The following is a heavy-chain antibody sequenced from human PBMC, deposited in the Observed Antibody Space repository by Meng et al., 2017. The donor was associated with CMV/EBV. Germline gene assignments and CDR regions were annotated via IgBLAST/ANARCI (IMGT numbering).Heavy chain of an antibody. CDR3: AREFRDFWSGFQRGGTWFDP. D-gene: IGHD3-3*01. Sequence: SETLSLTCTVSGGSISTYHWSWIRQPPGKGLEWIGYIYDNGDTTYNPSLKGRVTRAVDTSKNQFSLKLSSVTAADTAMYYCAREFRDFWSGFQRGGTWFDPWGQGTLVTVSS. J-gene: IGHJ5*02. CDR2: IYDNGDT. V-gene: IGHV4-59*01. CDR1: GGSISTYH.